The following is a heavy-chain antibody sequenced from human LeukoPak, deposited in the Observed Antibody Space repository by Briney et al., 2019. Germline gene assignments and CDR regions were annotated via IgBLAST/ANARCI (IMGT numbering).Heavy chain of an antibody. V-gene: IGHV1-69*13. Sequence: AASVKVSCKASGGTFSNYAFSWVRQAPGQGLEWMGGIIPINGGTNYTQKFQDRITITADESTNTACMELRSLRSEDTAVYYCARVSRTGTADTPIFVFDHWGQGTLVIVSS. J-gene: IGHJ4*02. D-gene: IGHD2-15*01. CDR2: IIPINGGT. CDR1: GGTFSNYA. CDR3: ARVSRTGTADTPIFVFDH.